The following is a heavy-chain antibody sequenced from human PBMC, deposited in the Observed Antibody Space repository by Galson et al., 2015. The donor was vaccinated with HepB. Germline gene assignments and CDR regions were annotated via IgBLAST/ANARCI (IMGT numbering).Heavy chain of an antibody. D-gene: IGHD3-22*01. CDR1: GVSMTSDY. CDR3: ARVYYDSSAYVIGLDAFDI. J-gene: IGHJ3*02. CDR2: VYYTGNT. Sequence: LSLTCTVSGVSMTSDYWSWIRQPPGKGLEWIGDVYYTGNTNYNPSLKSRVTISVDTSKNQFSLKLSSVTAADTAVYYCARVYYDSSAYVIGLDAFDIWGQGTMVTVSS. V-gene: IGHV4-59*01.